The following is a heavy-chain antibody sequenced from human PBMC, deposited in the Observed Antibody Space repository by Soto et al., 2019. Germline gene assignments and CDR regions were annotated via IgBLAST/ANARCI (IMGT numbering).Heavy chain of an antibody. J-gene: IGHJ3*02. CDR3: ATTGYSSGRIGAFAI. D-gene: IGHD6-19*01. V-gene: IGHV1-46*01. Sequence: VASVKVSCKASGYTFPSYYMHGVRQAPGQGLEWMGIINPSGGSTSYAQKFQGRVTMTRDTSTSTVYMELSSLRSEDTAVYYCATTGYSSGRIGAFAIWGQGTMVT. CDR2: INPSGGST. CDR1: GYTFPSYY.